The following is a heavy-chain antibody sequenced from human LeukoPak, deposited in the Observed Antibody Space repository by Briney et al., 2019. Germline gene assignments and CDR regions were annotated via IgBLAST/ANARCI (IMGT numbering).Heavy chain of an antibody. CDR3: ASRNGDYAFDY. V-gene: IGHV3-21*01. Sequence: PGGSLRLSCAASGFTFSSYSMNWVRQAPGKGLEWVSSISSSSTYIYYADSVKGRFTISGDNAKNSLYLQKNSLRAEDTAVYYCASRNGDYAFDYWGQGTLVTVSS. D-gene: IGHD4-17*01. CDR1: GFTFSSYS. CDR2: ISSSSTYI. J-gene: IGHJ4*02.